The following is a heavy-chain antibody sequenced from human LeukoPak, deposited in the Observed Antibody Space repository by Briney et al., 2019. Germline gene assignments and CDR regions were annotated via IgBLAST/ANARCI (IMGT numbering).Heavy chain of an antibody. CDR3: ARVGATVTTFFYFDY. J-gene: IGHJ4*02. V-gene: IGHV3-53*05. Sequence: PGGSLRLSCAASGFTVSSNYMSWVRQAPGKGLEWVSVIYSGGSTYYADSVKGRFTISRDNSKNTLYLQMNSLRAEDTAVYYCARVGATVTTFFYFDYWGQGTLVTVSS. CDR1: GFTVSSNY. D-gene: IGHD4-17*01. CDR2: IYSGGST.